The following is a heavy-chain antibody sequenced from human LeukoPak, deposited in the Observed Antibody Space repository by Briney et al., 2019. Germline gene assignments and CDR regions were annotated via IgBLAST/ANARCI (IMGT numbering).Heavy chain of an antibody. V-gene: IGHV4-59*01. D-gene: IGHD5-18*01. CDR3: ARVDTAMGYYYYYMDV. CDR1: GGSISSYY. Sequence: SETLSLTCTVSGGSISSYYWSWIRQPPGKGLEWIGYIYYSGSTNYNPSPKSRVTISVDTSKNQFSLKLSSVTAADTAVYYCARVDTAMGYYYYYMDVWGKGTTVTVSS. J-gene: IGHJ6*03. CDR2: IYYSGST.